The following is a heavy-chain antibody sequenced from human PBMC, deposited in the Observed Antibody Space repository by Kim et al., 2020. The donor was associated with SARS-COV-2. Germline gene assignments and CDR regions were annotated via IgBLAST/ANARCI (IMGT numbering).Heavy chain of an antibody. CDR2: IIPIFGTA. Sequence: SAKVSCKASGGTFSSYAISWVRQAPRQGLEWMGGIIPIFGTANYAQKFQGRVTITADESTSTAYMELSSLRSEDTAVYYCARDLRYYYYYGMDVWGQGTTVTVSS. CDR1: GGTFSSYA. J-gene: IGHJ6*02. V-gene: IGHV1-69*13. CDR3: ARDLRYYYYYGMDV.